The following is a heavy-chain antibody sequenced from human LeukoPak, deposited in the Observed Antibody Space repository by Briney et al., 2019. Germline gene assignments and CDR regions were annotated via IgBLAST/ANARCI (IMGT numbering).Heavy chain of an antibody. CDR2: IDPSDSYT. CDR3: ARLYDGLLLVSDY. CDR1: GYSFTSYW. J-gene: IGHJ4*02. D-gene: IGHD3-10*01. V-gene: IGHV5-10-1*01. Sequence: GESLKISCQGSGYSFTSYWISWVRQMPGKGLEWMGRIDPSDSYTNYSPSFQGHVTISADKSISTAYLQWSSLKASDTAMYYCARLYDGLLLVSDYWGQGTLVTVSS.